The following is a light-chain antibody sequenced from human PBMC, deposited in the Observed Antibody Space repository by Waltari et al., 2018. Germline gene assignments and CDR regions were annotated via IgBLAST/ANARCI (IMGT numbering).Light chain of an antibody. CDR1: SSHVDEYIF. CDR2: DVT. J-gene: IGLJ3*02. CDR3: CSYVGSHTNWV. V-gene: IGLV2-11*02. Sequence: QSALPHPPPVHWPPGTSATTPAPGISSHVDEYIFVTRYQQHPGKAPKLMIHDVTKRPSGVPERFSGYKSGNTASLTISGLQAEDEADYYCCSYVGSHTNWVFGGGTKLTVL.